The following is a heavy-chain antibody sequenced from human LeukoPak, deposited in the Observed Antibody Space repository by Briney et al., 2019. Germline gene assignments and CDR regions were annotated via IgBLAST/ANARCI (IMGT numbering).Heavy chain of an antibody. J-gene: IGHJ4*02. D-gene: IGHD5-18*01. CDR3: ARQTAMGRSGDY. V-gene: IGHV5-51*01. Sequence: GESLEISCKASGYRFTSYWIGWVRQMPGKGLEWMGIIDPSDSETRYTPSFQGQVTISVDKSLTTADLQWNSLKAPDTAMYYCARQTAMGRSGDYWGQGTLVTVSS. CDR1: GYRFTSYW. CDR2: IDPSDSET.